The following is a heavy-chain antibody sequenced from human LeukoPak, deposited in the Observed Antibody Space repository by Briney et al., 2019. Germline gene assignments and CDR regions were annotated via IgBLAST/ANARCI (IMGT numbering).Heavy chain of an antibody. V-gene: IGHV1-69*06. CDR3: ARDRGEGGGGAFFAS. CDR1: GGTFSSYA. Sequence: SVKVSCKASGGTFSSYAISWVRQAPGQGLEWMGGIIPIFGTANYAQKFQGRVTITADKSTSTAYMELSSLRSEDTAVYYCARDRGEGGGGAFFASGGRETLATVSS. CDR2: IIPIFGTA. J-gene: IGHJ4*02. D-gene: IGHD3-16*01.